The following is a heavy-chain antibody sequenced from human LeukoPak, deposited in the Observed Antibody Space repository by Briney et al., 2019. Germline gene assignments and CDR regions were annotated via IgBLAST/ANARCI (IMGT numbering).Heavy chain of an antibody. CDR1: GGTFSSYA. D-gene: IGHD5-18*01. CDR3: ARVAKRGYSYGYRGFDY. V-gene: IGHV1-69*13. Sequence: ASVKVSCKASGGTFSSYAISWVRLAPGQGLEWMGGIIPIFGTANYAQKFQGRVTITADESTSTAYMELSSLRSEDTAVYYCARVAKRGYSYGYRGFDYWGQGTLVTVSS. CDR2: IIPIFGTA. J-gene: IGHJ4*02.